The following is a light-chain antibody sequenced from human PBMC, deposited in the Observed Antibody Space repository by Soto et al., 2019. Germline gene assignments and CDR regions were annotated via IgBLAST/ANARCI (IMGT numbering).Light chain of an antibody. CDR2: EVS. J-gene: IGLJ3*02. V-gene: IGLV2-14*01. Sequence: QPVLTQPASVSGSPGQSITISCIGTSSDVGAYNYVSWYQQHPGKAPKLMIYEVSNRPSGVSNRFSGSKSGNTASLTISGLQAEDEADYYCNSYTSSSTLKWVFGGGTKLTVL. CDR3: NSYTSSSTLKWV. CDR1: SSDVGAYNY.